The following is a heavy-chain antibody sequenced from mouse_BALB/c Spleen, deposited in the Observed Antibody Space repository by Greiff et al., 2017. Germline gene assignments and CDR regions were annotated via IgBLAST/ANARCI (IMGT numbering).Heavy chain of an antibody. CDR1: GFNIKDTY. J-gene: IGHJ2*01. CDR2: IDPANGNT. D-gene: IGHD4-1*01. V-gene: IGHV14-3*02. Sequence: VHVKQSGAELVKPGASVKLSCTASGFNIKDTYMHWVKQRPEQGLEWIGRIDPANGNTKYDPKFQGKATITADTSSNTAYLQLSSLTSEDTAVYYCARSLGHYWGQGTTLTVSS. CDR3: ARSLGHY.